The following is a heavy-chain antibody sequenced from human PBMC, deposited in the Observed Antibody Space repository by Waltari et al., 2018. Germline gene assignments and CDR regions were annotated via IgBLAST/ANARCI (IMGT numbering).Heavy chain of an antibody. J-gene: IGHJ6*03. Sequence: QVQLQESGPGLVKPSETLSLTCTVSGGSISSYYWRWIRQPAGKGLEWVGRIYTSGSTNYNPSLKSRVTMSVDTSKNQFSLKLSSVTAADTAVYYCASGPQYCSSTSCSTKYYYYYMDVWGKGTTVTISS. D-gene: IGHD2-2*01. CDR3: ASGPQYCSSTSCSTKYYYYYMDV. CDR1: GGSISSYY. V-gene: IGHV4-4*07. CDR2: IYTSGST.